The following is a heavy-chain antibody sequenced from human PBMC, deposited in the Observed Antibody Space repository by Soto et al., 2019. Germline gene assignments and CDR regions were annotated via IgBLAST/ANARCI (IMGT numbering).Heavy chain of an antibody. J-gene: IGHJ6*02. CDR3: ASSSIAARRYYYDCGMDV. CDR2: IIPIVGTA. D-gene: IGHD6-6*01. Sequence: QVQLVQSGAEVKKPGSSVKVSCKASGGTFSSYAISWVRQAPGQGLEWMGGIIPIVGTAKYAQKFQGRVRITADESTSPAYRQLSRLRSEDPAVYYCASSSIAARRYYYDCGMDVWGQGPTVPVSS. CDR1: GGTFSSYA. V-gene: IGHV1-69*01.